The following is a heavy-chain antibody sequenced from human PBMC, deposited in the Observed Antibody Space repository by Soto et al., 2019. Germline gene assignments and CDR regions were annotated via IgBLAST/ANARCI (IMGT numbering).Heavy chain of an antibody. Sequence: SVKVSCKASGGTFDNFIMNWARQTPGRGLEWMGGIVPMLGTPTYAEKFKGRVTISATGSTSTMYMEVTSLRSEDTAIYYCARNGTYSSSLSQYSGMDVWGQGTTVTVSS. V-gene: IGHV1-69*13. CDR2: IVPMLGTP. CDR3: ARNGTYSSSLSQYSGMDV. J-gene: IGHJ6*02. CDR1: GGTFDNFI. D-gene: IGHD1-26*01.